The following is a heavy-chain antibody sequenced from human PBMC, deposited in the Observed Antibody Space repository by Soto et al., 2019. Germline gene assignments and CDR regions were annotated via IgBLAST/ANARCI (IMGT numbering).Heavy chain of an antibody. CDR3: TRGAGNSWVYEYGMDV. CDR2: IHRGGTT. Sequence: EVQLVESGGGLIQPGGSLRLSCAASGFTVSSNFMTWVRQAPGKGLEWVSNIHRGGTTYYAAAVRGRFSVSRDNSKNALFLQMNSLRVEDTAVYFCTRGAGNSWVYEYGMDVWGQGTAVTVSS. CDR1: GFTVSSNF. D-gene: IGHD6-13*01. V-gene: IGHV3-53*01. J-gene: IGHJ6*02.